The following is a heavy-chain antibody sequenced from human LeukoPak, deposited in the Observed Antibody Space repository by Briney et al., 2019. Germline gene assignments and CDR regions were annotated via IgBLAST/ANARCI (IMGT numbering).Heavy chain of an antibody. D-gene: IGHD3-10*01. Sequence: PSEALSLTCTVSGGSISSGGYYWSWIRQHPGKGLEWIGYIYYSGSTYYNPSLRSRVIISVDTSKNQFSLKLSSVTAADTAVYYCARGLDYYADYWGQGTLVTVSS. J-gene: IGHJ4*02. CDR1: GGSISSGGYY. CDR2: IYYSGST. CDR3: ARGLDYYADY. V-gene: IGHV4-31*03.